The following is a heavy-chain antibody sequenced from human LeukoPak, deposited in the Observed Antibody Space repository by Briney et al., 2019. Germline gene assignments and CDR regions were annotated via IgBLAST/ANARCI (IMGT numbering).Heavy chain of an antibody. CDR3: ARVKDWYFDL. V-gene: IGHV3-53*01. J-gene: IGHJ2*01. Sequence: QPGGSLRLSCAASGFTVSSNYMSWVRQAPGKGPEWVSVIYSSGNTYYTDSVKGRFTVSRDNSKNTVYLQINSLRAEDTAVYYCARVKDWYFDLWGRGTVVTVSS. CDR2: IYSSGNT. CDR1: GFTVSSNY.